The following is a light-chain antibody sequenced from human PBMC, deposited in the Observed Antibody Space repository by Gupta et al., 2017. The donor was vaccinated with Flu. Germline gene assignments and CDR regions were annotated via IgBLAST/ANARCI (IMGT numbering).Light chain of an antibody. Sequence: DIMMTQSPLSLLVTPGEPASISCRSSQSLLHSRGYNYLDWYLQKPGQSPQLLILLGSNRASGVPDRFSGSGSGTDFTLKISRVEAEDVGFYYCMQALQTPRSFGQGTKVEI. V-gene: IGKV2-28*01. CDR1: QSLLHSRGYNY. J-gene: IGKJ2*01. CDR3: MQALQTPRS. CDR2: LGS.